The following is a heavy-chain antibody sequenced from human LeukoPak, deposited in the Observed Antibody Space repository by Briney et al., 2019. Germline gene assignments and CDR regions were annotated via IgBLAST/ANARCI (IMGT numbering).Heavy chain of an antibody. CDR1: GGTFSSYA. Sequence: SVKVSCKASGGTFSSYAISWVRQAPGQGLEWMGGIIPIFGTANYAQKFQGRVTITADKSTGTAYMELSSLRSEDTAVYYCARRRSSGWRPAYYFDYWGQGTLVTVSS. D-gene: IGHD6-19*01. V-gene: IGHV1-69*06. CDR2: IIPIFGTA. CDR3: ARRRSSGWRPAYYFDY. J-gene: IGHJ4*02.